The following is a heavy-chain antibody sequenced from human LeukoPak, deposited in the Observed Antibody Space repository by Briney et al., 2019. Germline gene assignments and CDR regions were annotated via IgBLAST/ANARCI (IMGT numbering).Heavy chain of an antibody. CDR2: INSDGSCT. Sequence: PGGSLRLSCAASGFTFSSYWMHWVRQAPGKGLVWVSRINSDGSCTSYADSVKGRFTISRDNAKNTLYLQMNSLRAEDTAVYYCARDSSYYGSGSYPFDYWGQGTLVTVSS. V-gene: IGHV3-74*01. J-gene: IGHJ4*02. CDR3: ARDSSYYGSGSYPFDY. D-gene: IGHD3-10*01. CDR1: GFTFSSYW.